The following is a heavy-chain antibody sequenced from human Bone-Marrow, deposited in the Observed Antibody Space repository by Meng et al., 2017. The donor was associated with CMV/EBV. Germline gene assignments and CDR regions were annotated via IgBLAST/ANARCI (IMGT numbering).Heavy chain of an antibody. J-gene: IGHJ6*01. CDR3: TRRRDGDYYNGMDV. CDR1: GFTFDDYG. V-gene: IGHV3-7*01. Sequence: GESLKISCAASGFTFDDYGMSWVRQAPGKGLEWVANIKQDGSEKYYVDSVKGRFTISRDNAKNSLYLQMNSLRAEDTAVYYCTRRRDGDYYNGMDVWGQGTTVTVSS. CDR2: IKQDGSEK.